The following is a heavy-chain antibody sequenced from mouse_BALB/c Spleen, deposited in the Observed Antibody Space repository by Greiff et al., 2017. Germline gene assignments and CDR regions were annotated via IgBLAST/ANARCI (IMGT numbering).Heavy chain of an antibody. J-gene: IGHJ3*01. CDR3: ARGYYYGYWFAY. Sequence: EVQGVESGGGLVKPGGSLKLSCAASGFTFSDYYMYWVRQTPEKRLEWVATISDGGSYTYYPDSVKGRFTISRDNAKNNLYLQMSSLKSEDTAMYYCARGYYYGYWFAYWGQGTLVTVSA. CDR2: ISDGGSYT. D-gene: IGHD1-2*01. CDR1: GFTFSDYY. V-gene: IGHV5-4*02.